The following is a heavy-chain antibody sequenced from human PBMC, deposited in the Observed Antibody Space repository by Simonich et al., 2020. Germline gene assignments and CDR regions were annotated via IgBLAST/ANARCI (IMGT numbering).Heavy chain of an antibody. CDR3: ARDREVYGSGSYYNY. V-gene: IGHV3-7*01. CDR2: IKQDRSEK. D-gene: IGHD3-10*01. Sequence: EVQLVDSGGGLVQPGGSLRLSCAASGFTFSSYWMSWVRQAPGKGLEWGANIKQDRSEKYYVDSGKGRFTISRDNAKNSLYLQMNSLRAEDTAVYYCARDREVYGSGSYYNYWGQGTLVTVSS. CDR1: GFTFSSYW. J-gene: IGHJ4*02.